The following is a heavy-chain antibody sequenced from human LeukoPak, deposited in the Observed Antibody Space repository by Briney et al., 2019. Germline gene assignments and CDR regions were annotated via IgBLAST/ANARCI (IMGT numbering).Heavy chain of an antibody. V-gene: IGHV1-18*01. CDR1: GYTFTSYG. Sequence: GASVKVSCKASGYTFTSYGISWVRQAPGQGLEWMGWISAYNGNTNYAQKLQGRVTMTTDTSTSTAYMELRSLRSDDTAVYYCARDPPRMVVVVAATNYYGMDVWGQGTTVTVSS. CDR3: ARDPPRMVVVVAATNYYGMDV. J-gene: IGHJ6*02. D-gene: IGHD2-15*01. CDR2: ISAYNGNT.